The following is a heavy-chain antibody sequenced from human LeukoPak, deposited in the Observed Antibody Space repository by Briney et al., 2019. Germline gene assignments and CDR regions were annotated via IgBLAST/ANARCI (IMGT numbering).Heavy chain of an antibody. V-gene: IGHV1-46*03. J-gene: IGHJ5*02. CDR2: INPSGGST. D-gene: IGHD3-10*01. CDR3: ARDGWFGELGLWFDP. Sequence: ASVKVSCKASGYTFTSYYMHWVRQAPGQGLEWMGIINPSGGSTSYAQKFQGGVTMTRDTSTSTVYMELSSLRSEDTAVYYCARDGWFGELGLWFDPWGQGTLVTVSS. CDR1: GYTFTSYY.